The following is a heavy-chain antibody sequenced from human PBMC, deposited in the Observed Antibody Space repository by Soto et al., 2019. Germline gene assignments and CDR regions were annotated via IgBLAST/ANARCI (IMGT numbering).Heavy chain of an antibody. D-gene: IGHD2-2*01. J-gene: IGHJ5*02. V-gene: IGHV1-69*01. CDR3: ARGVGGYQLLSNWFDP. CDR1: GGTFSSYA. CDR2: IIPIFGTA. Sequence: QVQLVQSGAEVKKPGSSVKVSCKASGGTFSSYAISWVRQAPGQGLEWMGGIIPIFGTANYAQKFQGRVTITEDESTRTAYMERSSLRSEDTAVYYCARGVGGYQLLSNWFDPWGQGTLVTVSS.